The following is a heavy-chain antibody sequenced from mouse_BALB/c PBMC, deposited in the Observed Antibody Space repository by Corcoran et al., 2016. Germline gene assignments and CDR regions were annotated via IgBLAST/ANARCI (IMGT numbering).Heavy chain of an antibody. J-gene: IGHJ1*01. V-gene: IGHV14-3*02. CDR3: ARCNWYFDV. CDR1: GFNIKDTH. CDR2: IDPANGNT. Sequence: EVQLQQSGAELVKPGASVKLSCTASGFNIKDTHMHWVKQRPEQGLEWIGRIDPANGNTKYDPKFQGKATITADTSSNTAYLQLSSLTSEDTAVYYCARCNWYFDVWGAGTTVTVSS.